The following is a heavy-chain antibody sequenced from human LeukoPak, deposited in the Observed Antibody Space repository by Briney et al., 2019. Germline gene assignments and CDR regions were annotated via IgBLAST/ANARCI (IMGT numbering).Heavy chain of an antibody. CDR3: ACTIFGVIL. CDR2: ISSTSTSI. CDR1: GFIFSTYT. V-gene: IGHV3-21*06. D-gene: IGHD3-3*01. J-gene: IGHJ4*02. Sequence: GGSLRLSCAASGFIFSTYTINWVRQAPGKGLEWVSSISSTSTSIYYADSLKGRFTISRDNAKNTLYLQMNSLRAEDTAVYYCACTIFGVILWGKGTLVTVSS.